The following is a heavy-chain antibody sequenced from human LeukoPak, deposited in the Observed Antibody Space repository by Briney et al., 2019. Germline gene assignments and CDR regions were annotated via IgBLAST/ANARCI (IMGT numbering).Heavy chain of an antibody. CDR2: IRHDGSNK. CDR1: GFTFSSYG. D-gene: IGHD3-3*01. CDR3: ARVVQGYDFWSGYLGY. V-gene: IGHV3-30*02. Sequence: GGSLRLSCAASGFTFSSYGIHWVRQAPGKGLEWVAFIRHDGSNKYYADSVKGRFTISRDNSKNTLYLQMNSLRAEDTAVYYCARVVQGYDFWSGYLGYWGQGTLVTVSS. J-gene: IGHJ4*02.